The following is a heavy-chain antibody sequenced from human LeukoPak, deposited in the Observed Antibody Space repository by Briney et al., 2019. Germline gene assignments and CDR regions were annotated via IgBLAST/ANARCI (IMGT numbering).Heavy chain of an antibody. D-gene: IGHD3-9*01. CDR2: IYHSGST. Sequence: SETLSLTCAVSGGSISSSNWWSWARQPPGKGLEWIGEIYHSGSTNYNPSLKSRVTISVDKSKNQFSLKLSSVTAADTAVYYCARSGDYDILTGYRFDPWGQGTLVTVSS. CDR1: GGSISSSNW. V-gene: IGHV4-4*02. J-gene: IGHJ5*02. CDR3: ARSGDYDILTGYRFDP.